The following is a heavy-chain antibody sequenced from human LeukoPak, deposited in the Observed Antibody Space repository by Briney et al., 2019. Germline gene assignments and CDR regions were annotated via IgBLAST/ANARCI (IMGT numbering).Heavy chain of an antibody. CDR2: INPNSGGT. CDR3: AGVMRGSYGQGAFDI. CDR1: GYTFTGYY. J-gene: IGHJ3*02. D-gene: IGHD1-26*01. Sequence: ASVKVSCKASGYTFTGYYMHWVRQAPGQGLEWMGWINPNSGGTNYAQKFQGWVTMTRDTSISTAYMELSRLRSDDTAVYYCAGVMRGSYGQGAFDIWGQGTMVTVSS. V-gene: IGHV1-2*04.